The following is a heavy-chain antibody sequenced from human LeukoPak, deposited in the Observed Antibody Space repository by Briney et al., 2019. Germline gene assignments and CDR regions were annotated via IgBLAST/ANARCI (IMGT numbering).Heavy chain of an antibody. Sequence: ASVKVSCKASGYTFTSYGISWVRQAPGQGLEWMGWISAYNGNTNYAQKLQGRVTMTTDTSTSTAYMELRSLRPDDTAVYYCARGARRYYDSSGYYADFDYWGQGTLVTVSS. V-gene: IGHV1-18*01. D-gene: IGHD3-22*01. CDR1: GYTFTSYG. CDR3: ARGARRYYDSSGYYADFDY. J-gene: IGHJ4*02. CDR2: ISAYNGNT.